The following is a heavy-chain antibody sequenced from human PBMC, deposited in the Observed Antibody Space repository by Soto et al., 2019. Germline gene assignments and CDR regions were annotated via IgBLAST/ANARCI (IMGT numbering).Heavy chain of an antibody. Sequence: QVQLVQSGAEVKKPGSSVKVSCKASGGTFSSYAISWVRQAPGQGLEWMGGIIPIFGTANYAQKFQGRVPIAGDESTSTAYMELSSLRSEDTAVYYCARVGHIVVVTATPDYYYYGMDVWGQGTTVTVSS. CDR2: IIPIFGTA. CDR1: GGTFSSYA. CDR3: ARVGHIVVVTATPDYYYYGMDV. D-gene: IGHD2-21*02. J-gene: IGHJ6*02. V-gene: IGHV1-69*01.